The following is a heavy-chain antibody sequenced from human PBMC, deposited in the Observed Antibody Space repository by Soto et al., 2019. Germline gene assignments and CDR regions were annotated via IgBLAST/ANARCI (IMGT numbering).Heavy chain of an antibody. CDR1: GFTFSSYA. CDR2: ISGSGESA. Sequence: EVQLLESGGGLVRPGGSLRLSCAASGFTFSSYAMSWVRQAPGKGLEWVSVISGSGESAYYADSVKGRFTISRDNSRNTLYLSMNGLTVEDTASHYLANGSRKSATCCGEHLGQGTLVTVSS. J-gene: IGHJ4*01. D-gene: IGHD2-21*01. CDR3: ANGSRKSATCCGEH. V-gene: IGHV3-23*01.